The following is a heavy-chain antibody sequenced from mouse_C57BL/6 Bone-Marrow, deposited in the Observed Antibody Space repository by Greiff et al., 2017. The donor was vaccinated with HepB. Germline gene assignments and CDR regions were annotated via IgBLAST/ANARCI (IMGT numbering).Heavy chain of an antibody. CDR2: IDPSDSYT. CDR1: GYTFTSYW. CDR3: ARDVVTTGWYFDV. D-gene: IGHD2-2*01. J-gene: IGHJ1*03. V-gene: IGHV1-50*01. Sequence: QVQLQQPGAELVKPGDSVKLSCKASGYTFTSYWMQWVKQRPGQGLEWIGEIDPSDSYTNYNQKFKGTATLTVDTSSSTAYMQLSSLTSEDSAVYYCARDVVTTGWYFDVWGTGTTVTVSS.